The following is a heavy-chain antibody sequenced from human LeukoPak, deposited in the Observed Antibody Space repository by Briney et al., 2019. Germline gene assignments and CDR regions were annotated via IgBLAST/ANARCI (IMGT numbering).Heavy chain of an antibody. CDR3: ARGDCSSTSCYFDY. D-gene: IGHD2-2*01. CDR1: GGSFSVYY. J-gene: IGHJ4*02. CDR2: INHSGST. V-gene: IGHV4-34*01. Sequence: SETLSLTCTVYGGSFSVYYWSWIRQPPGKGLEWIGEINHSGSTNYNPSLKSRVTISGDTSKNQFSLKLSSVTAADTAVYYCARGDCSSTSCYFDYWGQGTLVTVSS.